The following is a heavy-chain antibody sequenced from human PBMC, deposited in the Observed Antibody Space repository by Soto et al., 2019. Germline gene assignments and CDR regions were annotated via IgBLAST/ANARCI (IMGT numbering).Heavy chain of an antibody. J-gene: IGHJ6*03. CDR3: ARDRGVAPPVAGNTHYYYYMDV. V-gene: IGHV1-18*01. CDR1: GYSFTNYG. CDR2: ISAFNGNT. Sequence: QDQLVQSGAEVKKPGASVTVSCKASGYSFTNYGVTWVRQAPGQGLEWMGWISAFNGNTHYAQNLQGRVTMITDASTSTACMELRSLRSDDTAVYYCARDRGVAPPVAGNTHYYYYMDVWGKGTTVTVSS. D-gene: IGHD6-19*01.